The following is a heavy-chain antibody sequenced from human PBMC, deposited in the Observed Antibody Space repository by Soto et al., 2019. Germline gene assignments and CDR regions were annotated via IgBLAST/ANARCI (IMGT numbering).Heavy chain of an antibody. D-gene: IGHD6-6*01. CDR3: ARALGPQNSSSSRLRTTLTDY. Sequence: SETLSLTCTVSGGSISSSSYYWGWIRQPPGKGLEWIGSIYYSGSTYYNPSLKSRVTISVDTSKNQFSLKLSSVTAADTAVYYCARALGPQNSSSSRLRTTLTDYWGQGTLVTVSS. J-gene: IGHJ4*02. V-gene: IGHV4-39*07. CDR1: GGSISSSSYY. CDR2: IYYSGST.